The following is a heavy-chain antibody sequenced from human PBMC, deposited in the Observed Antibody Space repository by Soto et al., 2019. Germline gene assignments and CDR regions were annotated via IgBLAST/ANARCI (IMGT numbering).Heavy chain of an antibody. CDR3: AREGYYDSRFMDV. Sequence: SETLSLTCAVSGYSISSGYYWGWIRQPPGKGLEWIGSIYHSGSTYYNPSLKSRVTISVDTPKNQFSLKLSSVTAADTAVYYCAREGYYDSRFMDVWGQGTTVTVSS. CDR2: IYHSGST. J-gene: IGHJ6*02. V-gene: IGHV4-38-2*02. CDR1: GYSISSGYY. D-gene: IGHD3-22*01.